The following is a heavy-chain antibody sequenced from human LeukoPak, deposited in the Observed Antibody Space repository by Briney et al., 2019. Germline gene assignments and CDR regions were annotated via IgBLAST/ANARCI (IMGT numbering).Heavy chain of an antibody. D-gene: IGHD6-13*01. CDR1: GFTFSDYW. J-gene: IGHJ4*02. CDR2: INNDGRST. V-gene: IGHV3-74*01. Sequence: GGSLKLSCAASGFTFSDYWMHWVCQAPGKGLVWVSRINNDGRSTTYADSVKGRFTISRDNAKDTVYLQMNSLTAEDTAVYYCTRGAAVGYNPLNYWGQGTLVTVSS. CDR3: TRGAAVGYNPLNY.